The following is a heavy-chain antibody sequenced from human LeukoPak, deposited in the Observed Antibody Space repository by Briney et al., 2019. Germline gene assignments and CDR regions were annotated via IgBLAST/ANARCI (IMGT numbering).Heavy chain of an antibody. CDR3: ARQYCSGGSCYSFVLYYYYMDV. D-gene: IGHD2-15*01. J-gene: IGHJ6*03. CDR2: TYYRSKWYN. Sequence: SQTLSLTCAISGDSVSSNSAAWNWIRQSPSRGLEWLGRTYYRSKWYNDYAVSVKSRITINPDTSKNQFSLQLNSVTPEDTAVYYCARQYCSGGSCYSFVLYYYYMDVWGKGTTVTVSS. V-gene: IGHV6-1*01. CDR1: GDSVSSNSAA.